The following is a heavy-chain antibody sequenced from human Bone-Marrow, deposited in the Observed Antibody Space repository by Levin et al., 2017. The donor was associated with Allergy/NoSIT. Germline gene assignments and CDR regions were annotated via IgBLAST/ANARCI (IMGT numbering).Heavy chain of an antibody. D-gene: IGHD4-17*01. V-gene: IGHV4-59*01. J-gene: IGHJ5*02. CDR1: GGSISSSY. CDR3: PRAGDMTVLDYGDYCSWFDP. Sequence: GSLRLSCTVSGGSISSSYWSWIRQPPGKGLEWIGSMDFSGSTNYNPSLKNRVTMSIDTSKNQFSLKLSSVTAADTAVYYFPRAGDMTVLDYGDYCSWFDPWGQGTLVIVSS. CDR2: MDFSGST.